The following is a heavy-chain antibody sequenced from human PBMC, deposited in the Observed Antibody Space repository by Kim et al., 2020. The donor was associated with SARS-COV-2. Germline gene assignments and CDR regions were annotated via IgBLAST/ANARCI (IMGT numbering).Heavy chain of an antibody. V-gene: IGHV3-21*01. Sequence: VKGRFTSSRDNAKNSLYLQMNSLRAEDTAVYYCARLGTVAAAGKSYYLDYWGQGTLVTVSS. CDR3: ARLGTVAAAGKSYYLDY. J-gene: IGHJ4*02. D-gene: IGHD6-13*01.